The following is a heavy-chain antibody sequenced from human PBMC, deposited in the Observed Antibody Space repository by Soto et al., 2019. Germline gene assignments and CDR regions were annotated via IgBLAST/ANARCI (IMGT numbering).Heavy chain of an antibody. Sequence: ASLKVSCKASGYTFTSYGISWVRQAPGQGLEWMGWISAYNGNTNYAQKLQGRATMTTDTSTSTAYMELRSLRSDDTAVYYCARVTRGYQLLWGYFDYWGQGTLVTVSS. V-gene: IGHV1-18*01. D-gene: IGHD2-2*01. CDR3: ARVTRGYQLLWGYFDY. CDR1: GYTFTSYG. CDR2: ISAYNGNT. J-gene: IGHJ4*02.